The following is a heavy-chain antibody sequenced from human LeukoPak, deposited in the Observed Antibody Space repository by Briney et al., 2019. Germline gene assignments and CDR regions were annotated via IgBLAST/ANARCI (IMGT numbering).Heavy chain of an antibody. CDR2: IYTSGST. J-gene: IGHJ2*01. CDR3: TRNSGIIFGFRYSDL. Sequence: SQTLSLTCTVSGGSISSGSYYWSWIRQPAGKGLEWIGRIYTSGSTNYNPSLKSRVTISVETSKNQFSLKLSSVTAADTAVYYCTRNSGIIFGFRYSDLWGRGTLVTVSS. CDR1: GGSISSGSYY. V-gene: IGHV4-61*02. D-gene: IGHD3/OR15-3a*01.